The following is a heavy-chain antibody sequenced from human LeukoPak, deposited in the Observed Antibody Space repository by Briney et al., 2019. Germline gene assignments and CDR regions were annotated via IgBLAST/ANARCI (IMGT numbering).Heavy chain of an antibody. J-gene: IGHJ4*02. CDR1: GGSISSGGYY. V-gene: IGHV4-31*03. D-gene: IGHD3-10*01. CDR2: IYYSGST. Sequence: SETLSLTCTVSGGSISSGGYYWTWIRQHPGKGLEWIGYIYYSGSTFYNPSLKSRVTISVDTSKNQFSLKLSSVTAADTAVYYCASSGRGTTFDYWGQGTLVTVSS. CDR3: ASSGRGTTFDY.